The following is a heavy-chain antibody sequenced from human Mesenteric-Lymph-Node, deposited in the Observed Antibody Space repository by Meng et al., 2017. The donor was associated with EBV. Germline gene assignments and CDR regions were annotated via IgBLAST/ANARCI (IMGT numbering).Heavy chain of an antibody. D-gene: IGHD3-3*01. CDR1: GFSVSNNY. V-gene: IGHV3-66*03. Sequence: EVQLVELGGALIQPGGSLRLSCAASGFSVSNNYMSWVRQAPGKGLEWVSVIYSSGSTHYADSVKGRFTISRDNSRNTLYLQMNSLRVQDTAVYYCPHLRFDPWGQGTLVTVSS. J-gene: IGHJ5*02. CDR3: PHLRFDP. CDR2: IYSSGST.